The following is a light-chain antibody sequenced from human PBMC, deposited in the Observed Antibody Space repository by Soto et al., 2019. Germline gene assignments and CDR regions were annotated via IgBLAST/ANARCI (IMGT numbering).Light chain of an antibody. CDR1: QGISNW. CDR2: AAS. J-gene: IGKJ4*01. V-gene: IGKV1-12*01. Sequence: DIQMTQSPSSVSASVGDRVTITCRASQGISNWLAWYQQQPGKAPKLLIYAASSLQSGVSSRFSGGGSGTHFTLIISSLQPEDFATYYCQQTNTFLPLTFGGGTKVEIK. CDR3: QQTNTFLPLT.